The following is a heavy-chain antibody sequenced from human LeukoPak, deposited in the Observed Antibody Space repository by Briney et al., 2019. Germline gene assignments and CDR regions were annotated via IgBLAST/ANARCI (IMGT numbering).Heavy chain of an antibody. CDR3: AGRGQRYFRD. J-gene: IGHJ1*01. V-gene: IGHV4-4*08. Sequence: SETLSLTCSVSGDSITTDYWSWIRQPPGKGLEWIGYIYRLGNTDYNPSLKSRVTISVDTSKNQLSLNLSSVIAADTAVYYCAGRGQRYFRDWGQGTLVTVSS. CDR1: GDSITTDY. CDR2: IYRLGNT.